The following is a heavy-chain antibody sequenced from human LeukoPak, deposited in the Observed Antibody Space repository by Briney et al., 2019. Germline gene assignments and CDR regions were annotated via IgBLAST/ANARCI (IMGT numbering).Heavy chain of an antibody. CDR3: ARAYYDILTGYRHYYYYGMDV. J-gene: IGHJ6*04. CDR2: IIPIFGTA. V-gene: IGHV1-69*06. CDR1: GGTFSSYA. Sequence: SVKVSCKASGGTFSSYAISWVRQAPGQGLEWMGGIIPIFGTANYARKFQGRVTITADKSTSTAYMELSSLRSEDTAVYYCARAYYDILTGYRHYYYYGMDVWGKGTTVTVSS. D-gene: IGHD3-9*01.